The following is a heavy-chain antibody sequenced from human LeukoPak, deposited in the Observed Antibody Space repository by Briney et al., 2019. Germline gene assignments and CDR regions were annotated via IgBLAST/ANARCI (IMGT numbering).Heavy chain of an antibody. J-gene: IGHJ4*02. CDR1: GYTFTGYY. CDR2: MNPSSGNT. D-gene: IGHD2/OR15-2a*01. CDR3: ARGALLLFLTPHSSVIDY. V-gene: IGHV1-8*03. Sequence: ASVKVSCKASGYTFTGYYMHWVRQATGQGLEWMGWMNPSSGNTGYAQNFQGRVTLTRDTSISTVYMELSSLRSDDTAVYYCARGALLLFLTPHSSVIDYWGQGTLVTVSS.